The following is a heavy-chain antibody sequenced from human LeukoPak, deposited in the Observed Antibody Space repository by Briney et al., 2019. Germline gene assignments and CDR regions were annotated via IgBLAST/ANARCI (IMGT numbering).Heavy chain of an antibody. V-gene: IGHV3-7*01. Sequence: PGGSLRLSCAASGFTFSSYRMSWVRQAPGKGLEWVANIKQDGSEKYYVDSVRGRFTISRDNAKNSLYLQMNSLRAEDTAVYYCARDVGAMSDYWGQGTLVTVSS. D-gene: IGHD1-26*01. CDR1: GFTFSSYR. CDR3: ARDVGAMSDY. J-gene: IGHJ4*02. CDR2: IKQDGSEK.